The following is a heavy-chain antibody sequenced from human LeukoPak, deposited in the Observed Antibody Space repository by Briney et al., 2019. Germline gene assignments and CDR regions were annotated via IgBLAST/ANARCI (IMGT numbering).Heavy chain of an antibody. CDR3: ASWRSYSYPFKRYGMDV. Sequence: NPSETLSLTCTVSGGSISSSSYYWGWIRQPPGKGLEWIGSIYYSGSTYYNPSLKSRVTISVDTSKNQFSLKLSSVTAADTAVYYCASWRSYSYPFKRYGMDVWGQGTTVTVSS. CDR1: GGSISSSSYY. J-gene: IGHJ6*02. CDR2: IYYSGST. V-gene: IGHV4-39*07. D-gene: IGHD5-18*01.